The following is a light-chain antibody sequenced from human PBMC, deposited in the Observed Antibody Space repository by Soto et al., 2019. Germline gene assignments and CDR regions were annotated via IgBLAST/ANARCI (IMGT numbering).Light chain of an antibody. CDR1: SSDVGAYNY. CDR2: DVS. V-gene: IGLV2-14*01. CDR3: SSFTSSSTPYV. Sequence: QSALTQPASVSGSPGQSITISCTGTSSDVGAYNYVSWYQQHAGKAPRLMISDVSNRPSGVSNRFSGSKSGNTASLTISGLQAEDEADYYCSSFTSSSTPYVFGTGTKLTVL. J-gene: IGLJ1*01.